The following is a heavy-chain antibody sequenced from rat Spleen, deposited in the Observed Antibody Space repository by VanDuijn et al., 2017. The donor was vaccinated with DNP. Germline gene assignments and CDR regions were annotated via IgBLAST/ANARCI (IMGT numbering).Heavy chain of an antibody. CDR3: ARQGYGSNLNWFAY. Sequence: EVQLVESGGGLVQPGRSLKLSCAASGFTFSNYDMAWVRQAPTKGLEWVASISPSGGSTYYRDSVKGRLTVSRDNAKSTLDLQMDSLRSEDTATYFWARQGYGSNLNWFAYWGQGTLVTVSS. V-gene: IGHV5-25*01. CDR2: ISPSGGST. D-gene: IGHD1-9*01. CDR1: GFTFSNYD. J-gene: IGHJ3*01.